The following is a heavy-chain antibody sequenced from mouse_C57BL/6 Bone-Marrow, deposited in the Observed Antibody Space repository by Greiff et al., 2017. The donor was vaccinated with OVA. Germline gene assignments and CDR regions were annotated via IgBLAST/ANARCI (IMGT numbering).Heavy chain of an antibody. V-gene: IGHV1-5*01. J-gene: IGHJ3*01. CDR2: IYPGNSDT. CDR1: GYTFPSYW. D-gene: IGHD1-1*01. Sequence: VQLQQSGTVLARPGASVKMSCKTSGYTFPSYWMHWVKQRPGQGLEWIGAIYPGNSDTSYNQKFKGKAKLTAVTSASTAYMELSSLTNEDSAVYYCTRSLIYYYGSSFAYWGQGTLVTVSA. CDR3: TRSLIYYYGSSFAY.